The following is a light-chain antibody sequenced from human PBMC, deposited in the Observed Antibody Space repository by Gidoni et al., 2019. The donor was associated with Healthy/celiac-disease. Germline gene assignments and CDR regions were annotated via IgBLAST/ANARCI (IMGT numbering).Light chain of an antibody. CDR1: KLGDQY. J-gene: IGLJ2*01. Sequence: SYELTQPPSVSVSPGQTASITCSGDKLGDQYACWYQQKPGQSPVLVIYQARKRPSGIPERFSGSNSGNTATLTISGTQAMDEADYYCQAWDSSTPLFGGGTKLTVL. CDR2: QAR. V-gene: IGLV3-1*01. CDR3: QAWDSSTPL.